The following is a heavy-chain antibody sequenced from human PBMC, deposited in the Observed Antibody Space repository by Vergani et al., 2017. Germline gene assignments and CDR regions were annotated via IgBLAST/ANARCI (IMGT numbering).Heavy chain of an antibody. CDR2: IYTSGST. Sequence: QVQLQESGPGLVKPSETLSLTCTVSGGSISSYYWSWIRQPAGKGLEWIGRIYTSGSTNYNPSLKSRVTMSVDTSKNQFSLKLSSVTAADTAVYYCARTGIAAAGTPTRELDYWGQGTLVTVSS. CDR1: GGSISSYY. J-gene: IGHJ4*02. D-gene: IGHD6-13*01. CDR3: ARTGIAAAGTPTRELDY. V-gene: IGHV4-4*07.